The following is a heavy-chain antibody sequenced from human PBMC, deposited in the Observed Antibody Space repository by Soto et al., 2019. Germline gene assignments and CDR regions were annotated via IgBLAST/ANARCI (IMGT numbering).Heavy chain of an antibody. CDR2: IYTSGST. CDR3: ARDTTPSLYYYDSSGYYWTHFDY. CDR1: GGSISSYY. J-gene: IGHJ4*02. Sequence: SETLSLTCTVSGGSISSYYWSWIRQPAGKGLEWIGRIYTSGSTNYNPSLKSRVTMSVDTSKNQFSLKLSSVTAADTAVYYCARDTTPSLYYYDSSGYYWTHFDYWGQGTLVTVSS. D-gene: IGHD3-22*01. V-gene: IGHV4-4*07.